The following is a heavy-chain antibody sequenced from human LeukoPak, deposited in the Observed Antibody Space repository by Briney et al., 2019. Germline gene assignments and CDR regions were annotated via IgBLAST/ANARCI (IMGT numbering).Heavy chain of an antibody. J-gene: IGHJ4*02. CDR1: GFTFSSYW. Sequence: GGSLRLSCAAPGFTFSSYWLSWVRQALGKGLGWVANIKQDGSEKYYVDTVKGRFTISRDNAKNSLYLQMNSLRAEDTAVYYCASASSSGPYYFDYWGQGTLVTVSS. D-gene: IGHD6-19*01. CDR2: IKQDGSEK. CDR3: ASASSSGPYYFDY. V-gene: IGHV3-7*01.